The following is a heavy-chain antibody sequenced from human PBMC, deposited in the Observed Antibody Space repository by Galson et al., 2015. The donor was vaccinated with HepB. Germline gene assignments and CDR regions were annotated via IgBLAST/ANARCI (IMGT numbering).Heavy chain of an antibody. V-gene: IGHV6-1*01. CDR3: ARVAGTIYFYGMDV. CDR1: GDSVSSNSAA. CDR2: TYYRARWYN. D-gene: IGHD6-19*01. Sequence: CAISGDSVSSNSAAWYWIRQSPSRGLEWLGRTYYRARWYNDYAESVRSRLTINPDTSKNHFSLQLSSVTPEDTAVYYCARVAGTIYFYGMDVWGQGTTVTVSS. J-gene: IGHJ6*02.